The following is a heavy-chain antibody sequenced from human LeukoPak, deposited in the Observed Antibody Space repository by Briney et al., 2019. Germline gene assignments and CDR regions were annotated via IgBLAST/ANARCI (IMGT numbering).Heavy chain of an antibody. J-gene: IGHJ4*02. Sequence: GGSLRLSCAASGFTFSHARMNWVRQAPGKGLEWIGLIKSYVHGGTTDYAAPVQGRFTISRDDSKSIVYLQMTSLRAEDTGVYXXXDYNADNSWDYWGQGTLVTVS. V-gene: IGHV3-15*01. D-gene: IGHD4-23*01. CDR3: XDYNADNSWDY. CDR2: IKSYVHGGTT. CDR1: GFTFSHAR.